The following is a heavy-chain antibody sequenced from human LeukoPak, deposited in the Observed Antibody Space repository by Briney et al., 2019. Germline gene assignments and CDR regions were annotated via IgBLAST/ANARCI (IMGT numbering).Heavy chain of an antibody. CDR2: ISGSGGST. Sequence: PEGSLRLSCAASGFTFSSYAMSWVRQAPGKGLEWVSAISGSGGSTYYADSVKGRFTISRDNSKNTLYLQMNSLRAEDTAVYYCAKARARGWYLSGTSMDVWGKGTTVTVSS. D-gene: IGHD6-19*01. V-gene: IGHV3-23*01. CDR1: GFTFSSYA. CDR3: AKARARGWYLSGTSMDV. J-gene: IGHJ6*03.